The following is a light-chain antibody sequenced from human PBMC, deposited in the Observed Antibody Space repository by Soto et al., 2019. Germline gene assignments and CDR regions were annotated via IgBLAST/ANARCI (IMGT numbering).Light chain of an antibody. CDR3: CSYTSTNTVV. V-gene: IGLV2-23*02. J-gene: IGLJ2*01. CDR2: EVA. CDR1: SSDVGSYDL. Sequence: QSALTQPASVSGSPGQSITISCTGTSSDVGSYDLVSWYQQRPGRAPRLMIFEVAKRPSGISTRCSGSKSGNTASLTISGLQAVDEAEYFCCSYTSTNTVVFGGGTQLTVL.